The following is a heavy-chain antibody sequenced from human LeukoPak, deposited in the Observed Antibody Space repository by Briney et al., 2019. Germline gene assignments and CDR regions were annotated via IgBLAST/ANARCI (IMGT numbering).Heavy chain of an antibody. Sequence: GGSLRLSCAASGFRFSTFWMSWVRQAPGKGLDWVANINQNGGVKHCVDSVKGRFTISSDNAKNSLYLQMTSLRADDTAVYYCATSDDAAGTSWGQGTLVTVSS. D-gene: IGHD6-25*01. J-gene: IGHJ5*02. CDR1: GFRFSTFW. V-gene: IGHV3-7*01. CDR2: INQNGGVK. CDR3: ATSDDAAGTS.